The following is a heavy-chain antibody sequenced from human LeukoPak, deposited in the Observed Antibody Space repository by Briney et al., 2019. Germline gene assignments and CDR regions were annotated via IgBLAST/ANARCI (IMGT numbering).Heavy chain of an antibody. J-gene: IGHJ4*02. V-gene: IGHV3-30*02. D-gene: IGHD5-24*01. CDR3: AKEGVEMATIDY. Sequence: GGSLRLSCAASGFTFSTYWMTWVRQAPGKGLEWVAFIRYDGSNKYYADSVKGRFTISRDNSKNTLYLQMNSLRAEDTAVYYCAKEGVEMATIDYWGQGTLVTVSS. CDR1: GFTFSTYW. CDR2: IRYDGSNK.